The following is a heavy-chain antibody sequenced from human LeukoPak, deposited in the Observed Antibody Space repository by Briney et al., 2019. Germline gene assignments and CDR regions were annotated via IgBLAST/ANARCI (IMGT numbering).Heavy chain of an antibody. CDR2: INHSGST. CDR3: ARRKIRDGYNLRARYFDY. CDR1: GGSFSGYY. J-gene: IGHJ4*02. V-gene: IGHV4-34*01. Sequence: SETLSLTCAVYGGSFSGYYWSWIRQPPGKGLEWIGEINHSGSTNYNPSLKSRVTISVDTSKNQFSLKLSSVTAADTAVYYCARRKIRDGYNLRARYFDYWGQGTLVTVSS. D-gene: IGHD5-24*01.